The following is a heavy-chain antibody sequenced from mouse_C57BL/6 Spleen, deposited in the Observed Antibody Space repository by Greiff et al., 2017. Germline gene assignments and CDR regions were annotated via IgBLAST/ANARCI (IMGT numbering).Heavy chain of an antibody. CDR3: ARTSNYAHYYAMDY. D-gene: IGHD2-5*01. CDR1: GYTFTSYW. CDR2: IDPSDSYT. Sequence: QVQLQQSGAELVMPGASVKLSCKASGYTFTSYWMHWVKQRPGQGLEWIGEIDPSDSYTNYNQKFKGKSTLTVDKSSSTAYMQLSSLTSEDSAVYYCARTSNYAHYYAMDYCGQGTSDTVSS. V-gene: IGHV1-69*01. J-gene: IGHJ4*01.